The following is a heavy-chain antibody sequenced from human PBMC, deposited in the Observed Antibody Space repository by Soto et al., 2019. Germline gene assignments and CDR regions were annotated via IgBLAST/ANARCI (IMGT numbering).Heavy chain of an antibody. Sequence: QVQLVQSGAEVKKPGASVKVSCKASGYTFTSYYMHWVRQAPGQGLEWMGISNPSGGSTSYAQKFQGRVTMTRDTSTSTVYMELSSLRSEDTAVYYCARGAAAAGRGSWFDPWGQGTLVTVSS. CDR1: GYTFTSYY. CDR2: SNPSGGST. J-gene: IGHJ5*02. CDR3: ARGAAAAGRGSWFDP. D-gene: IGHD6-13*01. V-gene: IGHV1-46*01.